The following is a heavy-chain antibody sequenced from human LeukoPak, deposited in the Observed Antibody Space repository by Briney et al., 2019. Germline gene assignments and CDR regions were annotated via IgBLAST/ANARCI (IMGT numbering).Heavy chain of an antibody. V-gene: IGHV1-69*06. CDR3: ARDLVRGSRGYYFDY. D-gene: IGHD3-10*01. J-gene: IGHJ4*02. CDR2: IIPIFGTA. CDR1: GGTFSSYA. Sequence: SVKVSCKASGGTFSSYAISWVRQAPGQGLEWMGGIIPIFGTANYAQKFQGRVTITADKSTSTAYMELSSLRSEDTAVYYCARDLVRGSRGYYFDYWGQGTLVTVSS.